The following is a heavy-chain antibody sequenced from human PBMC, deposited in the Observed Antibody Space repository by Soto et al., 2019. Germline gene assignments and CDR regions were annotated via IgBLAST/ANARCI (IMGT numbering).Heavy chain of an antibody. CDR1: GGSISSGGYY. D-gene: IGHD3-3*01. CDR3: ARGGWRHIDY. Sequence: SETLSLTCTVSGGSISSGGYYWSWIRQHPGKGLEWIGYIYYSGSTYYNPSLKSRVTISVDTSKNQFSLKLSSVTAADTAVYYCARGGWRHIDYWGQGTLVTLSS. J-gene: IGHJ4*02. CDR2: IYYSGST. V-gene: IGHV4-31*03.